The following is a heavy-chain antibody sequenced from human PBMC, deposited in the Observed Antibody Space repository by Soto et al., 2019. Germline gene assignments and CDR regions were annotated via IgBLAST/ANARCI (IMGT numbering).Heavy chain of an antibody. CDR1: GGSFSDYY. Sequence: SETLSLTCAVYGGSFSDYYWSWIRQAPGKGLEWIGEINHSGSTSYNPSLKSRVTILADTSKNQFSLKLRSMSAADTAVYFCARRYCSGGSCQTIDYWGQGTLVTVSS. CDR3: ARRYCSGGSCQTIDY. J-gene: IGHJ4*02. CDR2: INHSGST. V-gene: IGHV4-34*01. D-gene: IGHD2-15*01.